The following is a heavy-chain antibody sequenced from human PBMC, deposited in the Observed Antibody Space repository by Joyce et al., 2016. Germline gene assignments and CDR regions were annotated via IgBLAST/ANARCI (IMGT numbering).Heavy chain of an antibody. Sequence: QVQLVQSGAEVKKPGASVKVSCKASGYTFTGHTRHWVRQAPGQSLEWMGWINAVNGNTRFSQKFQGRVTVSRDTSANTAYMEVSSLRSEDTAVYYCARGSSALTYFDFWGQGTLVTVSS. CDR3: ARGSSALTYFDF. V-gene: IGHV1-3*01. CDR1: GYTFTGHT. D-gene: IGHD3-10*01. J-gene: IGHJ4*02. CDR2: INAVNGNT.